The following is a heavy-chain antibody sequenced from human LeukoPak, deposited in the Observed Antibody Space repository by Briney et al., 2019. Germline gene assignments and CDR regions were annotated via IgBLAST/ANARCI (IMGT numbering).Heavy chain of an antibody. CDR1: GCTFDDYG. CDR3: ARDRAGLAADVYYFDY. V-gene: IGHV3-20*04. D-gene: IGHD6-13*01. CDR2: INWNGGST. J-gene: IGHJ4*02. Sequence: GGSLRLSCAPSGCTFDDYGMSWVRQAPGKGLEWVSGINWNGGSTGYADSVKGRFTISRDNAKNSLYLQMNSLRAEDTALYYCARDRAGLAADVYYFDYWGQGTLVTVSS.